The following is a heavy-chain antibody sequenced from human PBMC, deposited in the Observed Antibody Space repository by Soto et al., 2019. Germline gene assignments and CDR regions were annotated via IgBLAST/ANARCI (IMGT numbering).Heavy chain of an antibody. J-gene: IGHJ4*02. V-gene: IGHV4-34*01. CDR2: INHSGNT. CDR1: GGSFSGYF. D-gene: IGHD2-15*01. CDR3: ARAQLVDFTVLAVATYFDF. Sequence: SETLSLTCGVYGGSFSGYFWTWVRQPPGKGLEWIGQINHSGNTNYNPSLKSRVTMSVDTSKNQFSLKPTSVTAADTAVYYCARAQLVDFTVLAVATYFDFWGQGAMVTVSS.